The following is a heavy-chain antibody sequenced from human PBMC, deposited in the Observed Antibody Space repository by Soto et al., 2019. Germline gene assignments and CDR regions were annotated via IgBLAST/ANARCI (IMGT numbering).Heavy chain of an antibody. CDR3: ARVERAYCGGDCYDY. J-gene: IGHJ4*02. D-gene: IGHD2-21*01. Sequence: EVQLLESGGGLVKPGGSLRLSCAASGFTFSSYSMNWVRQAAGKGLEWVSSISSSSSYIYYADSVKGRFTISRDNAKNSLYLQMNSLRAEDTAVYYCARVERAYCGGDCYDYWGQGTLVTVSS. CDR1: GFTFSSYS. CDR2: ISSSSSYI. V-gene: IGHV3-21*01.